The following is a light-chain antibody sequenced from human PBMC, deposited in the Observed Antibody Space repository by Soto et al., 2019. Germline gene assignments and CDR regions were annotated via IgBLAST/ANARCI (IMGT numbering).Light chain of an antibody. Sequence: QSVLTQPPSVSGAPGQRVTISCTGSSSNIGAGYDVHWYQQLPGTAPKLLIYVNSNRPSGVPDRFSGSKSGTSASRPSLGSRLRMRLDYYCQSYDSSLSAVVFGGGTKVTVL. CDR1: SSNIGAGYD. CDR3: QSYDSSLSAVV. CDR2: VNS. V-gene: IGLV1-40*01. J-gene: IGLJ2*01.